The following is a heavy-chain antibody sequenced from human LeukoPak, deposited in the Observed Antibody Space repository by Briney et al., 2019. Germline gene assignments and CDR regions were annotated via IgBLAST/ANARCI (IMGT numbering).Heavy chain of an antibody. CDR1: GFTFSDHY. Sequence: GRSLRLSCAASGFTFSDHYMDWVRQAPGKGLEWVGRIKNKANSYTTEYAASVKGRFTVSRDDSKNALYLQMNSLKTEDTAVYYCTREGRYCSSTSCYVCLDFWGQGTLVTVSS. J-gene: IGHJ4*02. D-gene: IGHD2-2*01. CDR3: TREGRYCSSTSCYVCLDF. V-gene: IGHV3-72*01. CDR2: IKNKANSYTT.